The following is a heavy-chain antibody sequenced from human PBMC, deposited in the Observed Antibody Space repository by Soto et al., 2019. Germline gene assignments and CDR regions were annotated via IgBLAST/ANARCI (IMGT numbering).Heavy chain of an antibody. Sequence: QVQLVQSGAEVKKPGASVKVSCKASGYTFTSYDINWVRQATGQGLEWVGWMSPSRGDTGYAQKLQDRLTMTWDTSISTAYMELNSLSSEDTAVYYCARDYGGKSGWFDPWGQGTLVTVSS. V-gene: IGHV1-8*01. D-gene: IGHD4-17*01. CDR1: GYTFTSYD. CDR2: MSPSRGDT. CDR3: ARDYGGKSGWFDP. J-gene: IGHJ5*02.